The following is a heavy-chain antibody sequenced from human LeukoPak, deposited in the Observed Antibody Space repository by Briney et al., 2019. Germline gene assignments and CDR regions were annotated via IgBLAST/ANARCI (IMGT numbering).Heavy chain of an antibody. CDR1: GYTFTSYG. J-gene: IGHJ6*03. CDR2: ISAYNGNT. Sequence: ASVKVSCKASGYTFTSYGISWVRQAPGQGLEWMGWISAYNGNTNYAQKLQGRVTMTTDTSTSTAYMELRSLRSDDTAVYYCARCRVSNNYYYYYYMDVWGKGTTVTVSS. V-gene: IGHV1-18*01. D-gene: IGHD1/OR15-1a*01. CDR3: ARCRVSNNYYYYYYMDV.